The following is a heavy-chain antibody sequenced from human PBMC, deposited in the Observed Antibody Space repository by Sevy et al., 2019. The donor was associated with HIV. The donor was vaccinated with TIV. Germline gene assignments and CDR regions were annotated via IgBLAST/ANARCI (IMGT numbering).Heavy chain of an antibody. Sequence: ASVKVSYKASGYTFTGYYMHWVRQAPGQGLEWMGWINPNSGGTNYAQKFQGRVTMTRDTSISTAYMELSRLRSDDTAVYYCARDGEMATTPDYWGQGTLVTVSS. V-gene: IGHV1-2*02. D-gene: IGHD5-12*01. J-gene: IGHJ4*02. CDR2: INPNSGGT. CDR3: ARDGEMATTPDY. CDR1: GYTFTGYY.